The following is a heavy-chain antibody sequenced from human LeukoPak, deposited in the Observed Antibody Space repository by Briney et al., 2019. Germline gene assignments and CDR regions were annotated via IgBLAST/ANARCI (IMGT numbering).Heavy chain of an antibody. D-gene: IGHD6-13*01. CDR3: ARQVYSSSWSYYFEY. CDR2: IHYSGST. Sequence: PSETLSLTCTVSGGSISSYYWSWIRQPPGKGLEWIGYIHYSGSTSYNSSLKSRVTISIDTSKNQFSLKLSSVTPADTAVYYCARQVYSSSWSYYFEYWGQGILVTVSS. CDR1: GGSISSYY. V-gene: IGHV4-59*01. J-gene: IGHJ4*02.